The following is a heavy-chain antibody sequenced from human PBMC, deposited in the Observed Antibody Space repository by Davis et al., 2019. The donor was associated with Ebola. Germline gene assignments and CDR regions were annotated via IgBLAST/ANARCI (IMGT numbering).Heavy chain of an antibody. V-gene: IGHV1-3*01. D-gene: IGHD6-19*01. CDR2: INAGNGDT. Sequence: AASVKVSCKASGYTFTTYSIHWVRQAPGPRLEWMGWINAGNGDTKYSQKFQGRVAITRDTSASTAYMELSSLRSEDTAVYYCARDSSGWYYFDYWGQGTLVTVSS. J-gene: IGHJ4*02. CDR3: ARDSSGWYYFDY. CDR1: GYTFTTYS.